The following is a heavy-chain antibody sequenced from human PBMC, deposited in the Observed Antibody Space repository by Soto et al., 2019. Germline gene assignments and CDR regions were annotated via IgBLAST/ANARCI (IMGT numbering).Heavy chain of an antibody. Sequence: PSETLSLTCAVSGASISSGDYSWSWVRQPPGKGLEWIGHIHHGGTPYYKAFLKGRVTISQDRSKDQFALSLSSVTAADTAMYFCAIVAYSGFEYFFDAWGQGILVTVSS. CDR1: GASISSGDYS. D-gene: IGHD5-12*01. V-gene: IGHV4-30-2*01. CDR3: AIVAYSGFEYFFDA. J-gene: IGHJ4*02. CDR2: IHHGGTP.